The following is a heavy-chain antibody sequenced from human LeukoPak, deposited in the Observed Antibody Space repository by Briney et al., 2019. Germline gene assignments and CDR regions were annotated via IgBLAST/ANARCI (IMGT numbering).Heavy chain of an antibody. CDR1: GFTFSSYT. CDR3: ARGRACSSASCYLDY. V-gene: IGHV3-64*02. Sequence: PGGSLRLSCAASGFTFSSYTMHCVRQAPGKGLEYVSAISSNGGSTYYADSVKGRFTISRDNSKNTLYLQMGSLRAEDMAVYYCARGRACSSASCYLDYWGQGTLVTVSS. D-gene: IGHD2-2*01. J-gene: IGHJ4*02. CDR2: ISSNGGST.